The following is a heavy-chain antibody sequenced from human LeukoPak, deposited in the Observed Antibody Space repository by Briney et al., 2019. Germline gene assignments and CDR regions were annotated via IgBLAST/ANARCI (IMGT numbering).Heavy chain of an antibody. J-gene: IGHJ6*02. V-gene: IGHV4-59*01. Sequence: SETLSLTCTVSGGSISSYYWSWIRQPPGKGLEWIGYIYYSGSTNYNPSLRSRVTLSVDTSKNQFSLKLSSVTAADTAVYYCARTFQDDGSGYYYYYGMDVWGHGTTVTVSS. CDR1: GGSISSYY. D-gene: IGHD3-22*01. CDR3: ARTFQDDGSGYYYYYGMDV. CDR2: IYYSGST.